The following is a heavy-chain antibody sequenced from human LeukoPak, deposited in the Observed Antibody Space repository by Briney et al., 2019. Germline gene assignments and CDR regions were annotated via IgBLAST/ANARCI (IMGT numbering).Heavy chain of an antibody. CDR2: IYRDDNT. CDR1: GFTVSSKY. Sequence: QTGGSLRLSCAASGFTVSSKYMSWVRQAPGKGLEGVSTIYRDDNTHYADFVRGRFTISRDNSENTLYLQMNSLRVEDTAVYYCARDSGDYVGTGGDWGQGTLVMVSS. D-gene: IGHD4-17*01. J-gene: IGHJ4*02. V-gene: IGHV3-66*01. CDR3: ARDSGDYVGTGGD.